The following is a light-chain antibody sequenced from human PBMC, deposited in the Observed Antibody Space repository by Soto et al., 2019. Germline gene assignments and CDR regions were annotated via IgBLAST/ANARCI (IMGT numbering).Light chain of an antibody. V-gene: IGKV3-20*01. CDR2: GAS. CDR1: QSVSSSY. Sequence: EIVLTQSPGTLSLSPGERATLSCRASQSVSSSYLAWYQQKPGQAPRLLIYGASSRATGIPDRFSGSGSGTDFTLTISRLEPEDFAVYYCQQYCSSPRDTFGQGTKREIK. CDR3: QQYCSSPRDT. J-gene: IGKJ2*01.